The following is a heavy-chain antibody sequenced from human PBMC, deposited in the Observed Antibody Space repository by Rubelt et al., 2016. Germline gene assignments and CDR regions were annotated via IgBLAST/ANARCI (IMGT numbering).Heavy chain of an antibody. CDR3: ARILLPDYYDSSGGMDV. CDR1: GFSLSTSGMC. Sequence: QVTLRESGPALVKPTQTLTLTCTFSGFSLSTSGMCVSWIRQPPGKALECLARIVRDDDKYYSTSLKTSLTMSKDPSKNQVVLTMTNMDPVDTAAYYCARILLPDYYDSSGGMDVWGQGTTVTVSS. V-gene: IGHV2-70*15. J-gene: IGHJ6*02. D-gene: IGHD3-22*01. CDR2: IVRDDDK.